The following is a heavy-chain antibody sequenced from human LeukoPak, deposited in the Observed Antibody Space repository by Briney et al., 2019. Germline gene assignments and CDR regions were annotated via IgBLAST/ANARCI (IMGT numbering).Heavy chain of an antibody. Sequence: ASVKVSCKASGHTFTGYYMHWVRQAPGQGLEWMGWINPNSGGTNYAQKFQGRVTMTRDTSISTAYMELSRLKSDDTAVYYCARATRVRGVIIRYYYYYTDVWGKGTTVTISS. CDR3: ARATRVRGVIIRYYYYYTDV. J-gene: IGHJ6*03. D-gene: IGHD3-10*01. V-gene: IGHV1-2*02. CDR2: INPNSGGT. CDR1: GHTFTGYY.